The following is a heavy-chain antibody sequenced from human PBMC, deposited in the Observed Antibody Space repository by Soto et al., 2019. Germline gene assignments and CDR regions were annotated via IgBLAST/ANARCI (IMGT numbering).Heavy chain of an antibody. CDR1: GFTFGSYA. V-gene: IGHV3-23*01. CDR3: AKDRSYRSGGSCYSDWFDP. J-gene: IGHJ5*02. D-gene: IGHD2-15*01. Sequence: EVQLLESGGGLVQPGGSLRLSCAASGFTFGSYAMSWVRQAPGKGLEWVSAISGSGGSTYYADSVKGRFTISRDNSKNTLYLHMNSPRVEDTAVYYCAKDRSYRSGGSCYSDWFDPWGQGTLVSVSS. CDR2: ISGSGGST.